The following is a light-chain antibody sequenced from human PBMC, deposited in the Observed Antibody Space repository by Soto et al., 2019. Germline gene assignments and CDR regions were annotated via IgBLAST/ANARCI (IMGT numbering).Light chain of an antibody. Sequence: QSVLTQPRSVSGSPGQSVTISCTGTSSDVGGYNYVSWYQQHPGKAPKLMIYDVSKRPSGVPDRFSGSKSGNTASLTISGLQAEDEADYYCCSYAGSYTLYVFGSGTQLPVL. CDR3: CSYAGSYTLYV. V-gene: IGLV2-11*01. J-gene: IGLJ1*01. CDR2: DVS. CDR1: SSDVGGYNY.